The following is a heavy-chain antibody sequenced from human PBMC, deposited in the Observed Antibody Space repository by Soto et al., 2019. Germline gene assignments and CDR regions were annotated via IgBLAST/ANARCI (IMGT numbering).Heavy chain of an antibody. D-gene: IGHD4-17*01. J-gene: IGHJ6*03. CDR2: IWYDGSNK. Sequence: GGSLRLSCAASGFTFSSYGMHWVRQAPGKGLEWVAVIWYDGSNKYYADSVKGRFTISRDNSKNTLYLQMNSLRAEDTAVYYCARGSGTVAPNYYYYMDVWGKGTTVTVSS. CDR3: ARGSGTVAPNYYYYMDV. V-gene: IGHV3-33*01. CDR1: GFTFSSYG.